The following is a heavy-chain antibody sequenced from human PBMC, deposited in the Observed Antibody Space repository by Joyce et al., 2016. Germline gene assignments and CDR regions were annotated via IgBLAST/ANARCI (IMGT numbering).Heavy chain of an antibody. V-gene: IGHV1-3*01. J-gene: IGHJ4*02. CDR3: TTVDNYYDSSGYHYFNY. Sequence: QVQLVQSGAEVKKPGASVKVSCKASGYTFSVSAMHWVRQAPGQRLEWMGWINAGNGKTQCSQKFQGRVTITRDTSANTVYVELSSLRSEDTAIYYCTTVDNYYDSSGYHYFNYWGQGTLVTVSS. CDR2: INAGNGKT. CDR1: GYTFSVSA. D-gene: IGHD3-22*01.